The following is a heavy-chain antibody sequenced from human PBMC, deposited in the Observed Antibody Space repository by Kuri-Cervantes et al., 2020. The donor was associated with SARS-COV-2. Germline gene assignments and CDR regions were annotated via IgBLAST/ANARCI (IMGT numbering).Heavy chain of an antibody. V-gene: IGHV1-69*13. CDR3: ARLRGYYDTHWFDP. Sequence: SVKVSCKASGGTFSSYAISWVRQAPGQGLEWMGGIIPMFGTPNYAQKFQGRVTITADESTNTVYMELSSLRSEDTAVYYCARLRGYYDTHWFDPWGQGTLVTVSS. CDR2: IIPMFGTP. D-gene: IGHD3-9*01. CDR1: GGTFSSYA. J-gene: IGHJ5*02.